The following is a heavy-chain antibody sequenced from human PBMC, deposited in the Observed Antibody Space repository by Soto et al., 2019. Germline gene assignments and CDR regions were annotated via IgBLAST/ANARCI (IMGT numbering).Heavy chain of an antibody. D-gene: IGHD2-2*01. Sequence: SETLSLTCAVYGGSFRGYYCSWSRQPPGKGLEWIGEINHSGSTNYNPSLKSRVTISVDTSKNQFSLKLSSVTAADTAVYYCARGRCSSTSCYGGMDVWGQGTTVTVSS. J-gene: IGHJ6*02. V-gene: IGHV4-34*01. CDR1: GGSFRGYY. CDR3: ARGRCSSTSCYGGMDV. CDR2: INHSGST.